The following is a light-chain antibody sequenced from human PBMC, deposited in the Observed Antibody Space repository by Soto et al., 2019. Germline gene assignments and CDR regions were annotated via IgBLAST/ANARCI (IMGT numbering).Light chain of an antibody. J-gene: IGLJ2*01. CDR3: QSFDISNVV. CDR1: SGSIASNY. V-gene: IGLV6-57*02. CDR2: EDS. Sequence: NFMLTQPHSVSESPGKTVTISCTGSSGSIASNYVQWYQQRPGSAPTPVIYEDSQRPSGVPDRFSGSIDSSSNSASLTISRLKTEDEADYYCQSFDISNVVFGGGTKLTV.